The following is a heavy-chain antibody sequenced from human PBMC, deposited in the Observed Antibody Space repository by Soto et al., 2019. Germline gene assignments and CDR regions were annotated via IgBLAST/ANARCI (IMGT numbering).Heavy chain of an antibody. CDR1: GGSISSSNW. D-gene: IGHD6-13*01. V-gene: IGHV4-4*02. CDR2: IYHSGST. Sequence: QVQLQESGPGLVKPSGTLSLTCAVSGGSISSSNWWSWVRQPPGKGLEWIGEIYHSGSTNYNPSRKSRVTISVDKSKNQFSLKLSSVTAADTAVYYCASSVAAAGPRRGNWFDPWGQGTLVTVSS. J-gene: IGHJ5*02. CDR3: ASSVAAAGPRRGNWFDP.